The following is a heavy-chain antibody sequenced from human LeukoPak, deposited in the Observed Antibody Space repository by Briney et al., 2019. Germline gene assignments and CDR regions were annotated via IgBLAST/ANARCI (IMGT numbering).Heavy chain of an antibody. CDR2: ISGSGGST. V-gene: IGHV3-23*01. CDR1: GFTVSSNY. CDR3: AKDISYGSGSYFDY. Sequence: GGSLRLSCAASGFTVSSNYMSWVRQAPGKGLEWVSAISGSGGSTYYADSVKGRFTISRDNSKNTLYLQMNSLRAEDTAVYYCAKDISYGSGSYFDYWGRGTLVTVSS. D-gene: IGHD3-10*01. J-gene: IGHJ4*02.